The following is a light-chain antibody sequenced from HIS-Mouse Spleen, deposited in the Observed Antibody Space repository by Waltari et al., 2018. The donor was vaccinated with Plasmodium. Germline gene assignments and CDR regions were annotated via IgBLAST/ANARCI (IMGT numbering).Light chain of an antibody. CDR2: GAS. CDR1: QSVSSSY. J-gene: IGKJ2*01. V-gene: IGKV3-20*01. Sequence: EIVLTQSPGTLSLSPGERAHLSCRASQSVSSSYLAWYQQKPGQAPRLLIYGASSRATGIPDRFSGSGSGTDFTLTISRLEPEDFAVYYCQQYGSSLYTFGQGTKLEIK. CDR3: QQYGSSLYT.